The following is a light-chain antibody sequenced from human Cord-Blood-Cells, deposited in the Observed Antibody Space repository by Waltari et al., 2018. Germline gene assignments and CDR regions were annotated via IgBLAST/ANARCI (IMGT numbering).Light chain of an antibody. V-gene: IGKV3-11*01. J-gene: IGKJ1*01. CDR3: QQRSNWPT. CDR1: KSVSSY. CDR2: DAS. Sequence: EIVLTQSPATLPLSPGERATLSCRASKSVSSYLAWYQQKPGQAPRLLIYDASNRATGIPARFSGSGSGTDFTLTISSLEPEDFAVYYCQQRSNWPTFGQGTKVEIK.